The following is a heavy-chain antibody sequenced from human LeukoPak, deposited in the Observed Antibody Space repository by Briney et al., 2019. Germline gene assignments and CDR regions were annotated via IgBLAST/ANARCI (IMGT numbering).Heavy chain of an antibody. D-gene: IGHD3-22*01. J-gene: IGHJ3*02. Sequence: GGSLRLSCAASGFTFSSYGMHWVRQAPGKGLEWVAFIRYDGSNKYYADSVKGRFTISRDNSKNTLYLQMNSLKVEDTAVYYCAKSWNYYDSSGDDALDIWGQGTMVTVSS. CDR2: IRYDGSNK. CDR3: AKSWNYYDSSGDDALDI. V-gene: IGHV3-30*02. CDR1: GFTFSSYG.